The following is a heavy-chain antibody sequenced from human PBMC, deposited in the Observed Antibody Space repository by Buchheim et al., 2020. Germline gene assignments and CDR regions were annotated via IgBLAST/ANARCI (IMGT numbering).Heavy chain of an antibody. CDR3: ASSLIDSDDYNYYSVDV. CDR2: LDREDGET. V-gene: IGHV1-24*01. D-gene: IGHD4/OR15-4a*01. J-gene: IGHJ6*02. CDR1: GYTLSDLS. Sequence: QVQLVQSGTEVKKPGASVKVSCKVSGYTLSDLSIHWVRQAPGEGLEWMGGLDREDGETVYPRKFQGRITMTEDTSADTAYLELTSLTSEDTAIYYCASSLIDSDDYNYYSVDVWGPGT.